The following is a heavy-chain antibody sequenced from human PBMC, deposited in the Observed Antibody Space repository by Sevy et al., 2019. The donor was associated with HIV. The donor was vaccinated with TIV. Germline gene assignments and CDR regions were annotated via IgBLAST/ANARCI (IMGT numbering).Heavy chain of an antibody. J-gene: IGHJ4*02. V-gene: IGHV3-30*04. D-gene: IGHD2-2*02. CDR1: GFTFSSYA. Sequence: GGSLRLSCAASGFTFSSYAMHWVRQAPGKGLEWVAVISYDGSNKYYADSVKGRFTISRDNSKNTLYLQMNSLRAEDTAVYYCASGRRGYCSSTSCYTVDYWGQGTLVTVSS. CDR2: ISYDGSNK. CDR3: ASGRRGYCSSTSCYTVDY.